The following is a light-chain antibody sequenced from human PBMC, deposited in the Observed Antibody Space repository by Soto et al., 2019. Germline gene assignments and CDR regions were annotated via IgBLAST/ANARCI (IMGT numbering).Light chain of an antibody. J-gene: IGKJ1*01. CDR2: GAT. V-gene: IGKV3-15*01. CDR1: QSVGSS. Sequence: EIVLTQSPATLSLSPGERATLSCRASQSVGSSLAWYQHKPGQAPRLLIYGATTRATGIPARFSGSGYGAEFTLTINSLQSEDFALYYCLQYSNGPRTFGQGTKWIS. CDR3: LQYSNGPRT.